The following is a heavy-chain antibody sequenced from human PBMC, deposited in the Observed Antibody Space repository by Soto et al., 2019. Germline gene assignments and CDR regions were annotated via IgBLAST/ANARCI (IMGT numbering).Heavy chain of an antibody. D-gene: IGHD6-19*01. Sequence: EVQLLESGGGLVQPGRSLRLSCAASGFTFSSYAMNWVRQAPGKGLEWVSAMSGTGGSTYYADSVNGRFTISRDNSKNTMYLQINSLRVEDTAVLLCAKAGFSSGWSPSYFDLWGRGTLVTFSS. CDR3: AKAGFSSGWSPSYFDL. CDR1: GFTFSSYA. J-gene: IGHJ4*02. V-gene: IGHV3-23*01. CDR2: MSGTGGST.